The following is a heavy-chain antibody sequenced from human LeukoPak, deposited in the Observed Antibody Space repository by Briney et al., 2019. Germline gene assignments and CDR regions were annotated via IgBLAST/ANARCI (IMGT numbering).Heavy chain of an antibody. CDR3: ATPFDY. J-gene: IGHJ4*02. CDR2: ISGDSNTI. CDR1: AFTFNTYS. V-gene: IGHV3-48*01. Sequence: GGSLRLSCVASAFTFNTYSMNRVRQAPGKGLEWLSYISGDSNTIYYADSVKGRFTISRDNGKNSLYLQMNSLRADDTAVYYCATPFDYWGQGTLVTVSS.